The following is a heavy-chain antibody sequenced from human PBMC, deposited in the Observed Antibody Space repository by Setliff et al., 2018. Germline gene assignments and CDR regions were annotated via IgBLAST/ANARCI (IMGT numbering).Heavy chain of an antibody. D-gene: IGHD3-16*01. CDR1: GLNSSRYW. CDR3: ARDGGEY. CDR2: IKQDGSEK. V-gene: IGHV3-7*01. J-gene: IGHJ4*02. Sequence: PWGYLRLSCAASGLNSSRYWMSWVRQAPGKGLEWVANIKQDGSEKYYVDSVKGRFTISRDNAKNSLYLQTNSLRAEDTAVYYCARDGGEYWGQGTLVTVSS.